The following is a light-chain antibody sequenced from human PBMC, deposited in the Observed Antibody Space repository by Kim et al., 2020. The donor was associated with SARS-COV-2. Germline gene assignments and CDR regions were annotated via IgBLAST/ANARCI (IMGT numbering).Light chain of an antibody. CDR1: NIGTNN. J-gene: IGLJ2*01. V-gene: IGLV3-21*03. CDR3: QVWETSSDHMV. CDR2: DES. Sequence: APGKTARITGGGNNIGTNNMHWYQQKPGQAPVLLVYDESQRPSGIPERFSGSKSGNTATLTISRVEAGDEADYYCQVWETSSDHMVFGGGTQLTVL.